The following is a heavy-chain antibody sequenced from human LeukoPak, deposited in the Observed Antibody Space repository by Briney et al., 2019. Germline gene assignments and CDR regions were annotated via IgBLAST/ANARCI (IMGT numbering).Heavy chain of an antibody. CDR3: ARAFLDYYDSSGYYHDAFDI. Sequence: PSETLSLTCAVYGGSFSGYYWSWIRQPPGKGLEWIGEINHSGSTNYNPSLKSRVTISVDTSKNQFSLKLSSVTAADTAVYYCARAFLDYYDSSGYYHDAFDIWGQGTMVTVSS. CDR1: GGSFSGYY. CDR2: INHSGST. J-gene: IGHJ3*02. D-gene: IGHD3-22*01. V-gene: IGHV4-34*01.